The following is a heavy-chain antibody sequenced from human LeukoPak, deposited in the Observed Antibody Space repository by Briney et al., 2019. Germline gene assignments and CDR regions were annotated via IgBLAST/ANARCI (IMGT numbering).Heavy chain of an antibody. Sequence: GGSLRLSCAASGFTFNSYWMHWVRQAPGKGLEWVSRINKDGSSTTNADSVKGRFTISRDNAKNTLYLQMNSLRVEDTAVYYCTRDMIRGVVNYWGQGTLVTVSS. D-gene: IGHD3-10*01. J-gene: IGHJ4*02. V-gene: IGHV3-74*03. CDR3: TRDMIRGVVNY. CDR2: INKDGSST. CDR1: GFTFNSYW.